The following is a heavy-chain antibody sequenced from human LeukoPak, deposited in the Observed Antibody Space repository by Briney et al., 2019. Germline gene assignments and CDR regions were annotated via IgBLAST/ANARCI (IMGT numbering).Heavy chain of an antibody. CDR2: INPNSGGT. V-gene: IGHV1-2*02. CDR3: ARVRLYSSSFNWFDP. Sequence: GASVKVSCKASGYTFTGYCINWVRQAPGQGLEWMGWINPNSGGTNYAQKFQGRVTMTRDTSISTAYMELSRLRSDDTAVYYCARVRLYSSSFNWFDPWGQGTLVTVSS. D-gene: IGHD6-13*01. J-gene: IGHJ5*02. CDR1: GYTFTGYC.